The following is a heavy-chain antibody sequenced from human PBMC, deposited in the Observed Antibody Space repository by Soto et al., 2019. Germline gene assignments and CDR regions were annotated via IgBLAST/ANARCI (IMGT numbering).Heavy chain of an antibody. CDR3: AKALGYFGSGSYYKLYGMDV. CDR2: ISGSGGSA. D-gene: IGHD3-10*01. V-gene: IGHV3-23*01. CDR1: GFTFSSYA. Sequence: GGSLRLSCAASGFTFSSYAMTWVRQAPGKGLEWVSVISGSGGSAYYADSAKGRFTISRDNSKNTVFLQMNSLRVGDTAVYYCAKALGYFGSGSYYKLYGMDVWGQGTTVTSP. J-gene: IGHJ6*02.